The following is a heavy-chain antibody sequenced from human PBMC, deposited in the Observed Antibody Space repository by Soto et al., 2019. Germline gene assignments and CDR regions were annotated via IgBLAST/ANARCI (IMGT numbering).Heavy chain of an antibody. D-gene: IGHD2-2*01. CDR2: INAGNGNT. CDR3: ASDMSTT. V-gene: IGHV1-3*01. J-gene: IGHJ5*02. Sequence: ASVKVSCKASGYTFTSYAMHWVRQAPGQRLEWMGWINAGNGNTKYSQKFQGRVTMTRDTSISTAYMELTNLRSEDTAIYYCASDMSTTWGQGTLVTVSS. CDR1: GYTFTSYA.